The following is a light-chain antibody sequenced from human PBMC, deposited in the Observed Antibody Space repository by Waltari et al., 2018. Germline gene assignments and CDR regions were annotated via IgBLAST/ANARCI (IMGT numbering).Light chain of an antibody. CDR1: SSHTGSDSL. Sequence: QSALTQPASVSGSPGQSITIPCTGTSSHTGSDSLLSWYQQPPGKAPKLIIYEVSERPSGVSDRFSGSKSGNTASLTISGLQTEDEADFYCCSYAGANLVIFGGGTKVTVL. V-gene: IGLV2-23*02. CDR2: EVS. J-gene: IGLJ2*01. CDR3: CSYAGANLVI.